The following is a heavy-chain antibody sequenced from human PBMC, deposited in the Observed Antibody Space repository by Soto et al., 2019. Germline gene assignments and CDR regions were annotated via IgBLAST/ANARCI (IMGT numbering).Heavy chain of an antibody. Sequence: VKVSCKASGGTFSSYAISWVRQAPGQGLEWMGGIIPIFGTANYAQKFQGRVTITADESTSTAYMELSSLRSEDTAVYYCARDWRYNWNYGEGYYFDYWGQGTLVTVSS. J-gene: IGHJ4*02. D-gene: IGHD1-7*01. CDR2: IIPIFGTA. V-gene: IGHV1-69*01. CDR3: ARDWRYNWNYGEGYYFDY. CDR1: GGTFSSYA.